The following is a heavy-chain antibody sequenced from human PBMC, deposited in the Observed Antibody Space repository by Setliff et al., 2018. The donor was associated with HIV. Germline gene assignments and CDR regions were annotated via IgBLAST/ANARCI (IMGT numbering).Heavy chain of an antibody. Sequence: SETLSLTCTVSADSLDGYYWAWSRPPAGKGLEWIGRIQISGSTDSNPSLMSRVTMSLDASKNQFSLRLISVTPADTGVYYCARVNGIELSVHYYFMDVWGKGTTVTVSS. V-gene: IGHV4-4*07. J-gene: IGHJ6*03. CDR3: ARVNGIELSVHYYFMDV. CDR2: IQISGST. CDR1: ADSLDGYY. D-gene: IGHD1-7*01.